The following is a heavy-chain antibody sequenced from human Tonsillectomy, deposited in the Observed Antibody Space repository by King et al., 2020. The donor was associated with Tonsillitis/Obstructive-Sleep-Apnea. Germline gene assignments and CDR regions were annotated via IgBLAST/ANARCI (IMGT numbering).Heavy chain of an antibody. J-gene: IGHJ6*04. D-gene: IGHD5-18*01. Sequence: QLVQSGGGVVQPGRSLRLSCAASGFTFSSYAMHWVRQAPGKGLEWVAVISYDGSNKYYADSVKGRFTISRDNSKNTLYLQMNSLRADDTAVYYCARDLILCGIQLWNGQMDVCGKGTTVTVSS. CDR2: ISYDGSNK. CDR3: ARDLILCGIQLWNGQMDV. V-gene: IGHV3-30*01. CDR1: GFTFSSYA.